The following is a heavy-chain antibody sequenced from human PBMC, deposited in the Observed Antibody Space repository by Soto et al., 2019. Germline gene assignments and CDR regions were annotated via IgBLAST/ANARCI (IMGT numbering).Heavy chain of an antibody. Sequence: EVQLLESGGGLVQPGGSLRLSCAVSGFSFSTYAMSWVRQAPGKGLEWVSGISAGGGNTYDADSVRGRFTISADNSKDTLYLQITSLRAEDTAFYYSAKHAEYQRAAWFDPWGQGTLFTVSS. CDR2: ISAGGGNT. D-gene: IGHD2-2*01. CDR3: AKHAEYQRAAWFDP. J-gene: IGHJ5*02. V-gene: IGHV3-23*01. CDR1: GFSFSTYA.